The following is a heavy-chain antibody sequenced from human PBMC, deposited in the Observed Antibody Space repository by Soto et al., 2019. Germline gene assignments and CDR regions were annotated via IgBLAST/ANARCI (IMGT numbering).Heavy chain of an antibody. CDR3: ARAENHGGRSQTYYYGMDV. CDR1: GGSISSYY. V-gene: IGHV4-59*01. D-gene: IGHD2-15*01. J-gene: IGHJ6*02. CDR2: IYYSGST. Sequence: SETLSLTCTVSGGSISSYYWSWIRQPPGKGLEWIGYIYYSGSTNYNPSLKSRVTISVDTSKNQFSLKLSSVTAADTAVYYCARAENHGGRSQTYYYGMDVWGQGTTVTVSS.